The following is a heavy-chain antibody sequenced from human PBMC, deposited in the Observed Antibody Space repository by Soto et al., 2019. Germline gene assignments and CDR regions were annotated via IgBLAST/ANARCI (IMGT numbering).Heavy chain of an antibody. Sequence: EVQLLESGGGLVPPGGSLRLSCAASGFTFSSYAMSWVRQAPGKGLEWVSAISGSGGSTYYADSVKGRFTISRDNAKNTLDLQVNSVKADDTAIYYSEKVSVNVCWYHGSDAFHIWGQGTMVTVSP. CDR1: GFTFSSYA. V-gene: IGHV3-23*01. J-gene: IGHJ3*02. CDR3: EKVSVNVCWYHGSDAFHI. CDR2: ISGSGGST. D-gene: IGHD6-13*01.